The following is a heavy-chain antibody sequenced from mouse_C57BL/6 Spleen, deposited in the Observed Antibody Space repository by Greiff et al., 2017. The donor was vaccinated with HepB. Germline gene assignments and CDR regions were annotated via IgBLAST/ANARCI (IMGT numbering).Heavy chain of an antibody. CDR3: ARTHYYGSSHYYAMDY. CDR2: INPYNGGT. J-gene: IGHJ4*01. V-gene: IGHV1-19*01. D-gene: IGHD1-1*01. Sequence: EVQLQQSGPVLVKPGASVKMSCKASGYTFTDYYMNWVKQSHGKSLEWIGVINPYNGGTSYNQKFKGKATLTVDKSSSTAYMELNSLTSEDSAVYYCARTHYYGSSHYYAMDYWGQGTSVTVSS. CDR1: GYTFTDYY.